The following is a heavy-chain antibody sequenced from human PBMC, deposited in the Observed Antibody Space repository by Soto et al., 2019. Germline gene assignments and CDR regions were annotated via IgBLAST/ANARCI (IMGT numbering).Heavy chain of an antibody. V-gene: IGHV1-69*01. D-gene: IGHD3-22*01. CDR1: GGTFSSYA. CDR2: IIPIFGTA. Sequence: QVQLVQSGAEVKKPGSSVKVSCKASGGTFSSYAISWVRQATGQGLEWMGGIIPIFGTANYAQKFQGRVTITADGSTSTAYMELSSLRSEDTAVYYCARVSSGMIVVEEYFQHWGQGTLVTVSS. J-gene: IGHJ1*01. CDR3: ARVSSGMIVVEEYFQH.